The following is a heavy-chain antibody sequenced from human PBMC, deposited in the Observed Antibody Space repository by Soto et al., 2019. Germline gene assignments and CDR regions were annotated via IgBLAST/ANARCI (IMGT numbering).Heavy chain of an antibody. CDR2: IIPIFGTA. J-gene: IGHJ5*01. V-gene: IGHV1-69*13. CDR3: ARDVGYCSGGSCRNWFDS. Sequence: GASVKVSCKASGGTFSSYAISWVRQAPGQGLEWMGGIIPIFGTANYAQKFQGRVTITADESTSTAYMELSSLRSEDTAVYYCARDVGYCSGGSCRNWFDSCGQGTRVTVSS. CDR1: GGTFSSYA. D-gene: IGHD2-15*01.